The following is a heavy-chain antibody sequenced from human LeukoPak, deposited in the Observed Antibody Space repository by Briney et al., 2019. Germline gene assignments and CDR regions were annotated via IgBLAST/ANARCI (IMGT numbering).Heavy chain of an antibody. CDR1: GFTFSSYG. J-gene: IGHJ4*02. CDR3: ASSGYVIRTALVMDLFDY. Sequence: PGRSLRLSCAASGFTFSSYGMHWVRQAPGKGLEWVAVIWYDGSNKYYADSVKGRFTISRDNSKNTLYLQMNSLRAEDTAVYYCASSGYVIRTALVMDLFDYWGQGNLVTVSS. V-gene: IGHV3-33*01. D-gene: IGHD5-18*01. CDR2: IWYDGSNK.